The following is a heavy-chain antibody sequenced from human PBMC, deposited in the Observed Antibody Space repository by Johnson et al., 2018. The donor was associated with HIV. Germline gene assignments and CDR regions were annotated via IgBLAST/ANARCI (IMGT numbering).Heavy chain of an antibody. Sequence: VQLVESGGGLVKPGGSLRLSCAASGFTFSNAWMSWVRQAPGKGMEWVTSISGGTTYYADSVRGRFTISRDNSKNILYLQMSSLRAEDTAIYYCARDGESQQLPLGDALDVWGQGTMVTVSS. CDR1: GFTFSNAW. CDR3: ARDGESQQLPLGDALDV. J-gene: IGHJ3*01. V-gene: IGHV3-38*03. CDR2: ISGGTT. D-gene: IGHD6-13*01.